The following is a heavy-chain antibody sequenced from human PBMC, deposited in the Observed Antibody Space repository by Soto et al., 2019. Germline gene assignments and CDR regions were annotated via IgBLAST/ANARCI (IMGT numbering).Heavy chain of an antibody. D-gene: IGHD3-22*01. J-gene: IGHJ4*02. CDR2: IYRGTS. CDR1: GDSISSYS. CDR3: ARESLKESITMTVVIDH. V-gene: IGHV4-4*07. Sequence: SETLSLTCSVSGDSISSYSWSWIRQPAGKGLEWIGRIYRGTSNYNPSLKSRLIMSLDTSKNQFSLKLRSVTAADTAVYYCARESLKESITMTVVIDHCGQGTQVTVSS.